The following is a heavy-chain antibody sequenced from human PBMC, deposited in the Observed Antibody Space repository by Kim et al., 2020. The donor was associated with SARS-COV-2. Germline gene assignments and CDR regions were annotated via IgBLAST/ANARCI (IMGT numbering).Heavy chain of an antibody. D-gene: IGHD1-26*01. J-gene: IGHJ4*02. Sequence: GGSLRLSCAASGFTFDDYAMHWVRQAPGKGLEWVSGISWNSGSIGYAYSVKGRFTISRDNAKNSLYLQMNSLRAEDTALYYCAKAHWELLDYFDYWGQGT. V-gene: IGHV3-9*01. CDR1: GFTFDDYA. CDR2: ISWNSGSI. CDR3: AKAHWELLDYFDY.